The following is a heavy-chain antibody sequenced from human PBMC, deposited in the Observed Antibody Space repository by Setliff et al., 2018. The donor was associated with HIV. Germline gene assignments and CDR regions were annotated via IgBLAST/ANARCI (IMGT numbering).Heavy chain of an antibody. CDR1: GFSFRNDW. CDR3: AREGWVDAFDI. CDR2: IKSNTDGGTT. J-gene: IGHJ3*02. V-gene: IGHV3-15*01. D-gene: IGHD6-19*01. Sequence: PGGSLRLSCAGSGFSFRNDWMSWVRQTPGKGLEWVGRIKSNTDGGTTDYAAPVKGRFTMSRDDSKNTLYLQMNSLKTEDTAVYYCAREGWVDAFDIWGQGTMVTVSS.